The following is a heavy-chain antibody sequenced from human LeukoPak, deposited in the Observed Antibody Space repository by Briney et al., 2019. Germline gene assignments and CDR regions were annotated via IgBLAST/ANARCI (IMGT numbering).Heavy chain of an antibody. CDR1: GFTFSTYG. J-gene: IGHJ4*02. CDR2: IWYDGTNR. Sequence: PGGSLRLSCTTSGFTFSTYGMPWVRQAPGKGLEWVAVIWYDGTNRYYADSVKGRFTISRDNSKNTLYLQMNSLRAEDTAVYYCAGHDYGGSWGQGTLVTVSS. CDR3: AGHDYGGS. D-gene: IGHD4-17*01. V-gene: IGHV3-30*02.